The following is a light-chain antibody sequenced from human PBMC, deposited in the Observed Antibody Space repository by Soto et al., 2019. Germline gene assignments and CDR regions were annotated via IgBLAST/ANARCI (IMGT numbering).Light chain of an antibody. V-gene: IGKV1-39*01. Sequence: DIQMSQSPSSLSASLGDRVTSTFRASQSISSYLNWYQQKPGKAPKLLIYAASSLQSGVPSRFSGSGSGTDFTLTISSLQPEDFATYYCQQSYSTPRTFGQGTKVDIK. J-gene: IGKJ1*01. CDR2: AAS. CDR3: QQSYSTPRT. CDR1: QSISSY.